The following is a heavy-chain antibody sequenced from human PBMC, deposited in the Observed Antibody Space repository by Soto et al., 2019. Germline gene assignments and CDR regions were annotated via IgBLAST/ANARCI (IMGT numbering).Heavy chain of an antibody. CDR1: GFTFSRHG. CDR2: INPSGDST. V-gene: IGHV3-23*01. CDR3: AKVDVSTAGSFDY. J-gene: IGHJ4*02. Sequence: PGGPLRLSCVASGFTFSRHGLSWVRQAPGKGLEWVSTINPSGDSTFYADSVKGRFTISRDNSKNTVYLQMNSLSVGDTAVYLCAKVDVSTAGSFDYWGQGALVTVSS. D-gene: IGHD6-13*01.